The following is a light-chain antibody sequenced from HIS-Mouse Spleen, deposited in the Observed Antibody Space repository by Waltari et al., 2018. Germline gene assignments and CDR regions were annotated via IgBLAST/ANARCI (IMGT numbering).Light chain of an antibody. Sequence: SYELTQPPSVSVSPGQTARITCSGDALPKKYAYWYQQKSGQAPVLVIYEDSKRPSGIPGRFDGSSSGTMATLTISGAQVEDEADYYCYSTDSSGNHRVFGGGTKLTVL. CDR2: EDS. CDR3: YSTDSSGNHRV. J-gene: IGLJ2*01. V-gene: IGLV3-10*01. CDR1: ALPKKY.